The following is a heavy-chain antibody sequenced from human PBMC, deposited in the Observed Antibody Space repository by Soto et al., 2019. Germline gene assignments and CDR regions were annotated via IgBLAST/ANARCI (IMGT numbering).Heavy chain of an antibody. J-gene: IGHJ6*02. CDR2: ITDDGGNT. V-gene: IGHV3-30-3*01. CDR1: GFTFSTYG. Sequence: QVQLVESGGGEVQPGKSLRLSCVGSGFTFSTYGIHWIRQAPGKGLEWVALITDDGGNTYYADSVRGRFTVSRDNSKNTLYLQVHSLRYEDPAVYYCARAIFGNAVDVWGPGATVIVSS. D-gene: IGHD2-15*01. CDR3: ARAIFGNAVDV.